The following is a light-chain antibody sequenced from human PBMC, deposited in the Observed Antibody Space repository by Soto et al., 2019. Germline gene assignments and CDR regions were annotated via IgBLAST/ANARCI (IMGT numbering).Light chain of an antibody. CDR1: SSDVGTYNY. J-gene: IGLJ1*01. CDR2: EVT. Sequence: QSALTQPASVFGSPGQSITISCTGTSSDVGTYNYVSWYQLHPGEAPKLIIFEVTNRPSGVSNRFSGSKSGNTASLTISGLQSEDETDYYCSSYTSLSTVVFGTGTKVTVL. CDR3: SSYTSLSTVV. V-gene: IGLV2-14*01.